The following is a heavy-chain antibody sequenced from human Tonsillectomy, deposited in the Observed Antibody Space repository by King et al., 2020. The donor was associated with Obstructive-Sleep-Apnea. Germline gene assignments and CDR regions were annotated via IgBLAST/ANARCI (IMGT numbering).Heavy chain of an antibody. CDR1: GGSISSADYY. V-gene: IGHV4-30-4*01. CDR2: IYNSGTT. CDR3: ARDQEYGSGSYYIGAGNYYSYYGLDV. D-gene: IGHD3-10*01. Sequence: HVQLQESGPGLVKPSQTLSLTCTVSGGSISSADYYWSWIRQPPGKGLEWIGYIYNSGTTYYNPSLKSRVTISVDTSNNQFSLKLNSVTAADTAVYYCARDQEYGSGSYYIGAGNYYSYYGLDVWGQGTTVTVSS. J-gene: IGHJ6*02.